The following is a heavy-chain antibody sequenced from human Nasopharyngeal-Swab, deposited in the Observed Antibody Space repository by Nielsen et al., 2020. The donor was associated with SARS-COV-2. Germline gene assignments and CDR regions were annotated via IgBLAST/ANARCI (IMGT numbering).Heavy chain of an antibody. CDR2: IGASGVST. D-gene: IGHD2-15*01. J-gene: IGHJ6*02. V-gene: IGHV3-23*01. CDR3: ARARNYVVVVAASQDNYYYYGMDV. Sequence: GGSLRLSCAASGFTFSNYAMRWVRQAPGKGLEWVSAIGASGVSTYYADSVKGRFTISRDNAKNSLYLQMNSLRAEDTAVYYCARARNYVVVVAASQDNYYYYGMDVWGQGTTVTVSS. CDR1: GFTFSNYA.